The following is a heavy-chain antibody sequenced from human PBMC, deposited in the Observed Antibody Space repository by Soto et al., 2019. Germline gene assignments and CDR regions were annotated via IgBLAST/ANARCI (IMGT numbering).Heavy chain of an antibody. J-gene: IGHJ4*02. CDR1: GGSISRGVYY. D-gene: IGHD1-26*01. CDR2: IYYSGST. V-gene: IGHV4-31*03. CDR3: ARYGIESGCFDY. Sequence: QVQLQESGPGLVKPSQTLSLTFTGSGGSISRGVYYWRGISQPPGKGLEWIGYIYYSGSTYYNPSLKSRVTISVDTSKNQFSLKLSSVTAADTAVYYCARYGIESGCFDYWGQRTLVTVSS.